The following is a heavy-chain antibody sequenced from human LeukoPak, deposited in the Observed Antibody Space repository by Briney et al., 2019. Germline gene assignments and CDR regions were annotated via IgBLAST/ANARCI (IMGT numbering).Heavy chain of an antibody. D-gene: IGHD5-12*01. CDR1: GGSISSSSYY. Sequence: SETLSLTCTVSGGSISSSSYYWGWIRQPPGKGLEWIGSIYYSGSTYYNPSLKSRVTISVDTPKNQFSLKLSSVTAADTAVYYCARDRPGYSGYRSKDPIDYWGQGTLVTVSS. V-gene: IGHV4-39*07. J-gene: IGHJ4*02. CDR3: ARDRPGYSGYRSKDPIDY. CDR2: IYYSGST.